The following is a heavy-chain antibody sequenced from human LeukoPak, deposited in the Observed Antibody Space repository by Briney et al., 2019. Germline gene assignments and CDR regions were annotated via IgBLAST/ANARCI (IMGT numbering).Heavy chain of an antibody. D-gene: IGHD5-18*01. CDR3: AGGGYSYGNFDY. CDR2: IYYSGST. Sequence: SETLSLACSVSGRSISSSSYYWGWFRQPPGKGLGRIGSIYYSGSTYYTPSLKSRATISVDTSKNQFSLKLSSVTAADTAVYYCAGGGYSYGNFDYWGQGTLVTVSS. V-gene: IGHV4-39*01. J-gene: IGHJ4*02. CDR1: GRSISSSSYY.